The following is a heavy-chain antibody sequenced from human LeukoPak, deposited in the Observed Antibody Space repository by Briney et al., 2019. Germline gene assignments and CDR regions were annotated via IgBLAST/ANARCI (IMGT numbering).Heavy chain of an antibody. V-gene: IGHV4-39*07. D-gene: IGHD3-3*01. CDR2: IYYSGST. Sequence: SETLSLTCTVSGGSIRSSSYNWGWIRQPPGKGLEWIGSIYYSGSTYYNPSLKSRVTISVDTSKNQFSLKLSSVTAADTAVYYCARAFRFLEWLFDYWGQGTLVTVSS. CDR3: ARAFRFLEWLFDY. J-gene: IGHJ4*02. CDR1: GGSIRSSSYN.